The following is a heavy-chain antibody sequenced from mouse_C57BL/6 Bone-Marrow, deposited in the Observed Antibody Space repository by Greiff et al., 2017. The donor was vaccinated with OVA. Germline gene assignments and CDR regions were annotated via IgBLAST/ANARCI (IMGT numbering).Heavy chain of an antibody. Sequence: EVKLEESGGGLVKPGGSLKLSCAASGFTFSSYAMSWVRQTPEKRLEWVATISDGGSYTYYPDNVKGRFTISRDNAKNNLYLQMSHLKSEDTAMYYCARDLLAYWGQGTTLTVSS. CDR2: ISDGGSYT. CDR3: ARDLLAY. CDR1: GFTFSSYA. V-gene: IGHV5-4*01. J-gene: IGHJ2*01.